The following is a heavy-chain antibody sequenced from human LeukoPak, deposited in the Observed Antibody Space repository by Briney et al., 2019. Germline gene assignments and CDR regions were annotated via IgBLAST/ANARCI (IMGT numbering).Heavy chain of an antibody. CDR2: INGDGRRI. J-gene: IGHJ5*02. CDR3: VRDLPRTSGP. Sequence: GGSLRLSCVASGFTFSTAWMHWAPQTPGKGLVWVSHINGDGRRINYADDVKGRFTISRDNAKNTLYLQMNSLRVEDTAVYYCVRDLPRTSGPWGQGTLVTVSS. V-gene: IGHV3-74*01. D-gene: IGHD3-10*01. CDR1: GFTFSTAW.